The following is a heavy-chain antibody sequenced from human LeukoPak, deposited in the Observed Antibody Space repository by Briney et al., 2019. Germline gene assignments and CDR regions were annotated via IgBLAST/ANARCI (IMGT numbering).Heavy chain of an antibody. Sequence: ASVKVSCKASGGTFSSYAISWVRQAPGQGLEWMGGIIPIFGTANYAQKFQGRVTITADESTSTAYMELSSLRSEDTAVYYCARYGSGYSSGWYVWYFDYWGQGTLVTVSS. CDR3: ARYGSGYSSGWYVWYFDY. D-gene: IGHD6-19*01. CDR1: GGTFSSYA. J-gene: IGHJ4*02. V-gene: IGHV1-69*01. CDR2: IIPIFGTA.